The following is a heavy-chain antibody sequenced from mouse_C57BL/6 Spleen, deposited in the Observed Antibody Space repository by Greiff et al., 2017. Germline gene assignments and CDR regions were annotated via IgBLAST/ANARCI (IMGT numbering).Heavy chain of an antibody. CDR3: ARGGNGYFDV. CDR2: IDPSDSYT. J-gene: IGHJ1*03. CDR1: GYTFTSYW. D-gene: IGHD2-1*01. V-gene: IGHV1-50*01. Sequence: QVQLQQPGAELVKPGASVKLSCKASGYTFTSYWMQWVKQRPGQGLEWIGEIDPSDSYTNYNQKFKGKATLTVDTSSSTAYMQLSSLTSEDSAVYYCARGGNGYFDVWGTGTTVTVSS.